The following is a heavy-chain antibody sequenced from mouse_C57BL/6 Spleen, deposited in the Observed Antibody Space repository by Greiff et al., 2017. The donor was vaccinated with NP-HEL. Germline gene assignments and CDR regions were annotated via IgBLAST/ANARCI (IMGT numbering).Heavy chain of an antibody. CDR3: ASYYGSRWYFDV. CDR1: GYSFTDYN. CDR2: INPNYGTT. Sequence: VQLQQSGPELVKPGATVKISCKASGYSFTDYNMNWVKQSNGKSLEWIGVINPNYGTTSYNQKFKGKATLTVDQSSSTAYMQLNSLTSEDSAVYYCASYYGSRWYFDVWGTGTTVTVSS. V-gene: IGHV1-39*01. J-gene: IGHJ1*03. D-gene: IGHD1-1*01.